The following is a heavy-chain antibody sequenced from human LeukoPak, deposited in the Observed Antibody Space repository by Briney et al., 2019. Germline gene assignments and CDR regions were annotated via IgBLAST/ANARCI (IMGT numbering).Heavy chain of an antibody. Sequence: PGGSLRLSCAASGFTFSGSAVHWVRQAPGKGLEWVGRIKHKAHSYTTEYAASVKGRFTISRDDSKSSLYLQMNSLKIEDTAVYYCAQFAKGGWGQGTLVTVSS. CDR3: AQFAKGG. V-gene: IGHV3-72*01. CDR2: IKHKAHSYTT. J-gene: IGHJ4*02. D-gene: IGHD2-21*01. CDR1: GFTFSGSA.